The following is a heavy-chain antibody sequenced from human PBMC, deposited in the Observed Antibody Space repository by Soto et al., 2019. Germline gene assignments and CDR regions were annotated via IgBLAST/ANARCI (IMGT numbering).Heavy chain of an antibody. CDR1: GFTFSSYG. CDR3: ARVRNARGAARPGGNWFDP. V-gene: IGHV3-33*01. Sequence: QVQLVESGGGVVQPGRSLRLSCAASGFTFSSYGMHRVRQAPGKGLEWVAVIWYDGSNKYYADSVKGRFTISRDNSKNTLYLQMNSLRAEDTAVYYCARVRNARGAARPGGNWFDPWGQGTLVTVSS. D-gene: IGHD6-6*01. CDR2: IWYDGSNK. J-gene: IGHJ5*02.